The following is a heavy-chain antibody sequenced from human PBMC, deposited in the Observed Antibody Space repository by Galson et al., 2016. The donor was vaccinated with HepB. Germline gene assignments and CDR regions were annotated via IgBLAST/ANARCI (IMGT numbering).Heavy chain of an antibody. V-gene: IGHV3-23*01. CDR1: GFTFSTSA. D-gene: IGHD6-19*01. J-gene: IGHJ6*02. Sequence: SLRLSCAASGFTFSTSAMSWVRQAPGKGLEWVSGITDGGGSTKYADSVKGRFTISRDNSRNTLYLQMNSLRAEDTGVYYCARERIAVAGPHYYFYAMDVWGQGTTVTVSS. CDR3: ARERIAVAGPHYYFYAMDV. CDR2: ITDGGGST.